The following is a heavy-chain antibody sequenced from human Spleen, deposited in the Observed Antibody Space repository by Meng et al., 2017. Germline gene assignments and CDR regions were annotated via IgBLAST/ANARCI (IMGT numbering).Heavy chain of an antibody. D-gene: IGHD4-11*01. V-gene: IGHV3-30-3*01. Sequence: QGHLVESGGGVVQPGRSLRLSCAASGFTFIDYAMHWVRQAPGKGLEWVATVSHYGDSDCTADSVRGRFFISRDNSKNTVYLQMTRLRPEDTAVYYCVPRTTYFDSWGLGTLVTVSS. CDR2: VSHYGDSD. CDR1: GFTFIDYA. CDR3: VPRTTYFDS. J-gene: IGHJ4*02.